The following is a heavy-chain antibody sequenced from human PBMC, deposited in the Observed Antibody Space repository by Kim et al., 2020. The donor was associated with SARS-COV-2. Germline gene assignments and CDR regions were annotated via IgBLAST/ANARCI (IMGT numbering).Heavy chain of an antibody. CDR1: GGSISSYY. V-gene: IGHV4-59*01. CDR2: IYYSGST. J-gene: IGHJ6*02. Sequence: SETLSLTCTVSGGSISSYYWSWIRQPPGKGLEWIGYIYYSGSTNYNPSLKSRVTISVDTSKNQFSLKLSSVTAADTAVYYCARASGIAAAGHYYYGMDVWGQGTTVTVSS. CDR3: ARASGIAAAGHYYYGMDV. D-gene: IGHD6-13*01.